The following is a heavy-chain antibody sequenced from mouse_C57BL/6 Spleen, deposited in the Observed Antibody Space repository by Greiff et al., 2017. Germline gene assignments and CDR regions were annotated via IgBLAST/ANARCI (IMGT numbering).Heavy chain of an antibody. CDR3: TTYSNCGFAY. Sequence: VQLQQSGAELVRPGASVKLSCTASGFNIKDDYMHWVKQRPEQGLEWIGWIDPENGDTEYASKFQGKATITADTSSNTAYLQLSSLTSGDTAVYYCTTYSNCGFAYWGQGTLVTVSA. CDR2: IDPENGDT. D-gene: IGHD2-5*01. CDR1: GFNIKDDY. V-gene: IGHV14-4*01. J-gene: IGHJ3*01.